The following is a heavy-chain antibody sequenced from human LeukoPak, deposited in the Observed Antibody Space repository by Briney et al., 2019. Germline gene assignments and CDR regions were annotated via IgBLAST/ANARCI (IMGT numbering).Heavy chain of an antibody. CDR3: ARDNVLRSADAFDI. V-gene: IGHV1-18*01. D-gene: IGHD3-3*01. CDR1: GYTFSSCG. J-gene: IGHJ3*02. CDR2: ISAYNGNT. Sequence: ASVKVSCKASGYTFSSCGISWVRQAPGQGLEWMGWISAYNGNTNYAQKLQGRVTMTRDTSTSTIYMELRSLKSDDTAVYYCARDNVLRSADAFDIWGQGTMVTVSS.